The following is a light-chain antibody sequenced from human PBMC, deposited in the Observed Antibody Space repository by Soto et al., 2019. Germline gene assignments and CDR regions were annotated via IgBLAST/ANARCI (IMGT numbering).Light chain of an antibody. CDR1: QSVSSN. CDR2: GAS. Sequence: EIVMTQSPATLSVSPGERATLSCRASQSVSSNLAWYQQKPGQAPRLLIYGASTRATGIPARFSSSGSGTEFTLTICSLQSEDFAVYYCQQYNNWLFTFGQGTRLEIK. J-gene: IGKJ5*01. V-gene: IGKV3-15*01. CDR3: QQYNNWLFT.